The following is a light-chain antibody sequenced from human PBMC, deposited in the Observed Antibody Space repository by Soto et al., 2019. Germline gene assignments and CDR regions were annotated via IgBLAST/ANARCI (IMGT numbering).Light chain of an antibody. V-gene: IGKV3-11*01. CDR2: DAS. CDR1: QSVSSY. Sequence: EIVLTQSPATLSLSPGERATLSCRASQSVSSYLAWYQQKPGQAPRLLIYDASNRATGIPARFSGSGSGTDFTLTISSLKPEDFAVYYCQQRSNWPPTFGQGTKVDIK. J-gene: IGKJ1*01. CDR3: QQRSNWPPT.